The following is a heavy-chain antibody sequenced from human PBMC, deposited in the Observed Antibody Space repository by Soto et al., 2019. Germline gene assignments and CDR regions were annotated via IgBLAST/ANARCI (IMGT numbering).Heavy chain of an antibody. D-gene: IGHD3-10*01. CDR3: ARGLLLWFGEKSYAFDI. J-gene: IGHJ3*02. Sequence: ASVKVSCKASGHTFTSYDINWVRQATGQGLEWMGWMNPNSGNTGYAQKFQGRVTMTRNTSISTAYMELSSLRSEDTAVYYCARGLLLWFGEKSYAFDIWGQGTMVTVS. CDR2: MNPNSGNT. CDR1: GHTFTSYD. V-gene: IGHV1-8*01.